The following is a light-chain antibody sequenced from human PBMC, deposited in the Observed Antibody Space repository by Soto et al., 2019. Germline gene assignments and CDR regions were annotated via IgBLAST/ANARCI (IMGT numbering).Light chain of an antibody. V-gene: IGKV1D-12*01. CDR1: QGISNW. J-gene: IGKJ3*01. CDR3: QQANSFPPFT. Sequence: DIQMTQSPSSVSASVGDRVTITCRASQGISNWLAWYQQKPGKAPKLLIYDASSLQSEVPSRLRGSGSGTDFTLTISSLQPEDFATFYCQQANSFPPFTFGPGTRVDIK. CDR2: DAS.